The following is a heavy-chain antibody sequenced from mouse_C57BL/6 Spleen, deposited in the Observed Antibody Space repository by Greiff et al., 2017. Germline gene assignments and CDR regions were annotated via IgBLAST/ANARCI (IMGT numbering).Heavy chain of an antibody. CDR3: ARGDYDVWFAY. Sequence: EVKVEESGPGLVKPSQSLSLTCSVTGYSITSGYYWNWIRQFPGNKLEWMGYISYDGSNNYNPSLKNRISITRDTSKNQFFLKLNSVTTEDTATYYCARGDYDVWFAYWGQGTLVTVSA. CDR2: ISYDGSN. V-gene: IGHV3-6*01. CDR1: GYSITSGYY. J-gene: IGHJ3*01. D-gene: IGHD2-4*01.